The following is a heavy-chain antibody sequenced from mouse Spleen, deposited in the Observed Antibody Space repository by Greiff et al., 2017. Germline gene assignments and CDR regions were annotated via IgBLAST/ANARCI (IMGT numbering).Heavy chain of an antibody. CDR3: ARLRTGFAY. Sequence: VQLQQSGAELVMPGASVKLSCKASGYTFTSYWMHWVKQRPGQGLEWIGEIDPSDSYTNYNQKFKGKATLTVDKSSSTAYMQLSSLTSEDSAVYYCARLRTGFAYWGQGTLVTVSA. CDR2: IDPSDSYT. V-gene: IGHV1-69*01. D-gene: IGHD1-1*01. CDR1: GYTFTSYW. J-gene: IGHJ3*01.